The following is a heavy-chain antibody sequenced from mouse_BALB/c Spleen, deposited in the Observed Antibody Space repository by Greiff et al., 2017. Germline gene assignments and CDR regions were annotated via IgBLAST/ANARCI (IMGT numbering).Heavy chain of an antibody. J-gene: IGHJ4*01. V-gene: IGHV3-6*02. CDR2: RSYDCIN. Sequence: ESGPGLVKPSQSLSLTCSVTGYSITSGYYWNWIRQFPGNKLEWMGYRSYDCINNYKPSLKIRISITRVTSKNQFFLKLNSVTTEDTATYYCASVSYGKRYARDYWGQGTSVTVSS. D-gene: IGHD2-1*01. CDR3: ASVSYGKRYARDY. CDR1: GYSITSGYY.